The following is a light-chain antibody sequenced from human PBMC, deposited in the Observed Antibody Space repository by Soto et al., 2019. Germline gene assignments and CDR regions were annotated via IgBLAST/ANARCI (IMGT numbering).Light chain of an antibody. V-gene: IGKV3-15*01. CDR1: RSVTSS. J-gene: IGKJ4*01. CDR2: GAF. Sequence: EMVMTQSPVTLSVSPEERATLSCRASRSVTSSLAWYQQKPGQAPRLLIYGAFTRATGVPARFSGSGSGTEFTLTISSLQSEDSAIYYCQQYDNWPPLTFGGGTKVEIK. CDR3: QQYDNWPPLT.